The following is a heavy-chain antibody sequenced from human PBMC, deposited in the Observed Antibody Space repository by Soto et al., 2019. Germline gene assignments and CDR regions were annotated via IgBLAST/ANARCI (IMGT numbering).Heavy chain of an antibody. D-gene: IGHD3-22*01. Sequence: PGESLKISFKGSGYSFAGYWITWVRQKPGKGLEWMGRTDPSDSQTYYSPSFRGHVTISVTKSITTVFLQWSSLRASDTAMYYCARQIYDSDTGPNFQYYFDAWGQGTPVTVSS. J-gene: IGHJ4*02. CDR2: TDPSDSQT. V-gene: IGHV5-10-1*01. CDR3: ARQIYDSDTGPNFQYYFDA. CDR1: GYSFAGYW.